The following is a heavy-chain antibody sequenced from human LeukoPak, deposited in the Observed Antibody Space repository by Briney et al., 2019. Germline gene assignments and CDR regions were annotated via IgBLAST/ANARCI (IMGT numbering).Heavy chain of an antibody. D-gene: IGHD6-13*01. J-gene: IGHJ4*02. CDR1: GITFSSYA. V-gene: IGHV3-30-3*01. CDR3: ARGWYHFDY. Sequence: QSGGSLRLSCAASGITFSSYAMHWVRQAPGKGLEWVAVISYDGSNKYYADSVKGRFTISRDNSKNTLYLQMNSLRAEDTAVYYCARGWYHFDYWGQGTLVTVSS. CDR2: ISYDGSNK.